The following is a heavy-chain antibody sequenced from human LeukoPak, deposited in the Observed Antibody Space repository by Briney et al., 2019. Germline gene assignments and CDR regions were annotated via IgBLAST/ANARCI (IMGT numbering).Heavy chain of an antibody. CDR3: YSTLVVVAATAAFDI. D-gene: IGHD2-15*01. J-gene: IGHJ3*02. CDR2: ISGSGGST. CDR1: GFTFSSYA. Sequence: GGSLRLSCAASGFTFSSYAMSWVRQAPGKGLEWVSAISGSGGSTYYADSVKGRFTISRDNSKNTLYLQMSSLRAEDTAVYYCYSTLVVVAATAAFDIWGQGTMVTVSS. V-gene: IGHV3-23*01.